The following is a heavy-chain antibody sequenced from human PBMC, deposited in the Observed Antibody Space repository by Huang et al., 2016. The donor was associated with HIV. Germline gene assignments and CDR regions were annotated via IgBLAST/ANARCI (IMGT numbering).Heavy chain of an antibody. CDR2: IYTSGTT. CDR3: ARLTGYSTFDI. D-gene: IGHD3-9*01. J-gene: IGHJ3*02. V-gene: IGHV4-61*09. Sequence: QVQLQESGPGLVKPSQTLSLTCSVSGGSISSGNYYWSWIRQPAGKGLEWIGHIYTSGTTIYHSSLKSRVTISVATSKNQFSLKLSSVTAADTAVYYCARLTGYSTFDIWGHGTVVTVSS. CDR1: GGSISSGNYY.